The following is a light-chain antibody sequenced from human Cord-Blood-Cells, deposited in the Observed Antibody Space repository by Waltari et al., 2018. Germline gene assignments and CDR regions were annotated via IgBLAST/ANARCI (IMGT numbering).Light chain of an antibody. V-gene: IGKV1-39*01. CDR3: QQSYSTPYT. Sequence: DIQMTQSPSSLSASVGDRVTITCRASQSISSYLNWYQQKPGKAPKLLIYAASSLQSGFPSSFSGSGSGTDFTLTISSLQPEDFATYDCQQSYSTPYTFGQGTKLEIK. CDR2: AAS. J-gene: IGKJ2*01. CDR1: QSISSY.